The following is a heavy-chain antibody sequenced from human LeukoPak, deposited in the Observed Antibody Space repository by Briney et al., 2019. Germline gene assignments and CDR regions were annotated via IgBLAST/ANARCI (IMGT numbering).Heavy chain of an antibody. CDR1: GFTFRKYW. J-gene: IGHJ4*02. CDR2: IAANGNDK. CDR3: AREVFFQFDY. Sequence: GGSLRLSCAASGFTFRKYWMAWVRQAPGRGLEWVATIAANGNDKDYEDALQGRFTISRDNTRNSLSLRIDSLRAEDAAQYYCAREVFFQFDYWGQGALVIVSS. V-gene: IGHV3-7*03.